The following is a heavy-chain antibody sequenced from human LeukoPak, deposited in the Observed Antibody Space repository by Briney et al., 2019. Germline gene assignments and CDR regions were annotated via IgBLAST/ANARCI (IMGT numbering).Heavy chain of an antibody. CDR3: ARGAAVAPYYYYYMDV. D-gene: IGHD6-19*01. Sequence: GGSLRLSCAASGFTFSSYDMHWVRQATGKGLEWVSAIGTAGDTYYPGSVKGRFTISRENAKNSLYLQMNSLRAGDTAVYYCARGAAVAPYYYYYMDVWGKGTTVTISS. CDR2: IGTAGDT. CDR1: GFTFSSYD. J-gene: IGHJ6*03. V-gene: IGHV3-13*01.